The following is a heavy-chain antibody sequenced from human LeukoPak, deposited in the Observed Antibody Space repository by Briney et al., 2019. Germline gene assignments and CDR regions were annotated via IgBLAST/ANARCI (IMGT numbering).Heavy chain of an antibody. Sequence: PSETLSLTCAVYGGSFSGYYWSWIRQPPEKGLEWLGEISHSGSTNYNPSLKSRVTISVDTSKNQFSLKLSSVTAADTAVYYCARGLVVIRWFDPWGQGTLVTVSS. J-gene: IGHJ5*02. CDR1: GGSFSGYY. CDR2: ISHSGST. V-gene: IGHV4-34*01. D-gene: IGHD2-15*01. CDR3: ARGLVVIRWFDP.